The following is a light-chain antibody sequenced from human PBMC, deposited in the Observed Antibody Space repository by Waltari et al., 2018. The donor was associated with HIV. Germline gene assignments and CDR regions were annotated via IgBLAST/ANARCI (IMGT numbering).Light chain of an antibody. V-gene: IGLV1-47*01. J-gene: IGLJ3*02. Sequence: QSVLTQPPSASGTPGQRVTISCSGSSSNIGSNYVYWYQHLPGTAPKLLIYMNNQRPSGVPDRFSGSKSGTSASLAISGLRPEDEADYYCAAWDASLSAWVFGGGTKLTVL. CDR2: MNN. CDR1: SSNIGSNY. CDR3: AAWDASLSAWV.